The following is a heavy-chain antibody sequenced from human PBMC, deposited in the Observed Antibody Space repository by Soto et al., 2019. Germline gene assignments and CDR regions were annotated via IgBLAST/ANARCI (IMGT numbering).Heavy chain of an antibody. J-gene: IGHJ6*02. CDR2: IYHSGST. CDR3: ARVYCSSTSCYRNYYYGMDV. D-gene: IGHD2-2*01. Sequence: SGTLSLTCAVSGYSISSGYYWGCIRQPPGKGVEWIGSIYHSGSTYYDPSLKSRVTISVDTSKNQFSLKLSSVTAADTAVYYCARVYCSSTSCYRNYYYGMDVWGQGTTVTVSS. V-gene: IGHV4-38-2*01. CDR1: GYSISSGYY.